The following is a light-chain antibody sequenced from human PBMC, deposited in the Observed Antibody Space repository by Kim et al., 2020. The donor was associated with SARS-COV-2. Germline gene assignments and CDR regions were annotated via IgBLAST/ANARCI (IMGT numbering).Light chain of an antibody. CDR3: QQYEIYST. Sequence: DIQMTQSPSTLSASVGDRVTITCRASQNINTWLAWYQQKPGKAPKLLVYKASYLESGVPSRFSGSGSGTEFTLIISSLQPDDFATYYCQQYEIYSTFVQGTKVDIK. J-gene: IGKJ1*01. CDR2: KAS. V-gene: IGKV1-5*03. CDR1: QNINTW.